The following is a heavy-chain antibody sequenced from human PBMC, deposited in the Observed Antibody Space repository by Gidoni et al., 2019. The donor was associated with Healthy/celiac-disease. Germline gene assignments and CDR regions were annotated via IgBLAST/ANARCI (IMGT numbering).Heavy chain of an antibody. CDR3: ALLSGDYGDYGLFDY. Sequence: EVQLVESGGGLVQPGGSLRLSCAASGFTFSSYWMHWVRQAPGKGLVWVSRINSDGSSTSYADSVKGRFTISRDNAKNTLYLQMNSLRAEDTAVYYCALLSGDYGDYGLFDYWGQGTLVTVSS. CDR1: GFTFSSYW. D-gene: IGHD4-17*01. V-gene: IGHV3-74*01. J-gene: IGHJ4*02. CDR2: INSDGSST.